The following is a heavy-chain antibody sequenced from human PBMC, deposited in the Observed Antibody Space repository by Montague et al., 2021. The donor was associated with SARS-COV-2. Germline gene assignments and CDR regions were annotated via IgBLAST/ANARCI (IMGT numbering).Heavy chain of an antibody. Sequence: SETLSLTCTVSGGSITVSRYDWGWLRQPPGKGLEWIGSVHYTGTTSYNESLKGRLTISVDTSENQFSLRMTSVTASDTAVYYYARHRANAGSFDIWGHGTLVTVSS. J-gene: IGHJ3*02. D-gene: IGHD1-1*01. V-gene: IGHV4-39*01. CDR2: VHYTGTT. CDR3: ARHRANAGSFDI. CDR1: GGSITVSRYD.